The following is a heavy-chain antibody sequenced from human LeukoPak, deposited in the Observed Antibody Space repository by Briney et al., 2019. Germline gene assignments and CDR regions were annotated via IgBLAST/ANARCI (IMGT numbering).Heavy chain of an antibody. CDR2: ISSSSSYI. V-gene: IGHV3-21*01. Sequence: GGSLRLSCAASGFTFSSYSTNWVRQAPGKGLEWVSSISSSSSYIYYADPVKGRFTISRDNAKNSLYLQMNSLRAEDTAVYYCAREGIAVAGTVAFDIWGQGTMVAVSS. CDR3: AREGIAVAGTVAFDI. D-gene: IGHD6-19*01. CDR1: GFTFSSYS. J-gene: IGHJ3*02.